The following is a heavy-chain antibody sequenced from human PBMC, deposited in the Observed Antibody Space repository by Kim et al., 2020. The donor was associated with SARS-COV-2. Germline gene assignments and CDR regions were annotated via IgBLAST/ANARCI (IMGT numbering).Heavy chain of an antibody. CDR3: ARERDSSGYSNFDY. V-gene: IGHV6-1*01. J-gene: IGHJ4*02. D-gene: IGHD3-22*01. Sequence: AVSVKSRITINPDTSKTQFSLQLNSVTPEDTAVYYCARERDSSGYSNFDYWGQGTLVTVSS.